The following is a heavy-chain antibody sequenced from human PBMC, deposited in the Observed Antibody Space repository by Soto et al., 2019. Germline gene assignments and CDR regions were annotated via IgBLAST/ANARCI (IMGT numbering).Heavy chain of an antibody. Sequence: QVQLQESGPGLVKHSQTLSLTCTVSGGSISSGGYYWSWIRQHPGKGLEWLGYIYYSGSTYYNPSLKSRVTISVDTSKNQFSLKLSSVTAADTAVYYCARSGVVPAAIRPVWFDPWGQGTLVTVSS. D-gene: IGHD2-2*01. CDR2: IYYSGST. V-gene: IGHV4-31*03. CDR3: ARSGVVPAAIRPVWFDP. J-gene: IGHJ5*02. CDR1: GGSISSGGYY.